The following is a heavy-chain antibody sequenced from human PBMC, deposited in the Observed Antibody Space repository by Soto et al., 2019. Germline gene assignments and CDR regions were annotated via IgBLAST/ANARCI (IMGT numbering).Heavy chain of an antibody. CDR3: ARDKKYYDFWSGSSGWFDP. Sequence: PSETLSLTCTVSGGSISSGDYYWSWIRQPPGKGLEWIGYIYYSGGTYYNPSLKSRVTISVDTSKNQFSLKLSSVTAADTAVYYCARDKKYYDFWSGSSGWFDPWGQGTLVTVSS. CDR2: IYYSGGT. D-gene: IGHD3-3*01. V-gene: IGHV4-30-4*01. CDR1: GGSISSGDYY. J-gene: IGHJ5*02.